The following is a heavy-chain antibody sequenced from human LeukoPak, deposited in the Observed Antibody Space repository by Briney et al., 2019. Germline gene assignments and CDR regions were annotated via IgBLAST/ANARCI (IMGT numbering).Heavy chain of an antibody. Sequence: GGSLRLSCAASGFTVSSNYMSWVRQAPGKGLEWVSITYSDVNTNYADSVKGRFTISRDNSKNTLSLQMNSLRAEDTAVYYCAKDSLADIDYWGQGTLVTVSS. D-gene: IGHD3-16*01. CDR1: GFTVSSNY. CDR2: TYSDVNT. V-gene: IGHV3-53*01. J-gene: IGHJ4*02. CDR3: AKDSLADIDY.